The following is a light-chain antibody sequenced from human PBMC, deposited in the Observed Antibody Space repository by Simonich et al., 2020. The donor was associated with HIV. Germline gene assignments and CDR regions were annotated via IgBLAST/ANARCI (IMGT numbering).Light chain of an antibody. CDR3: QQYYSTPWT. V-gene: IGKV4-1*01. J-gene: IGKJ1*01. CDR2: WAS. Sequence: DIVMTQSPDSLAVSLGERATINCNSCQSVLYSSNNKNYLAWYQQKPGQPPNLLIYWASTRESGVPDRFSGSGSGTDFTLTISSLQAEDVAVYYCQQYYSTPWTFGQGTKVEIK. CDR1: QSVLYSSNNKNY.